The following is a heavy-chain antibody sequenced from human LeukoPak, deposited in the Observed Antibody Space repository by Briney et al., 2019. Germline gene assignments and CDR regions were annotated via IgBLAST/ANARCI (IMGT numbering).Heavy chain of an antibody. J-gene: IGHJ5*02. CDR2: VHYSGST. V-gene: IGHV4-59*01. D-gene: IGHD4-17*01. CDR3: AGSTVGNWFDP. Sequence: IGYVHYSGSTNYNPSLRSRVTISVDTSRNQFSLNLTSATAADTAIYYCAGSTVGNWFDPWGQGTLVTVSS.